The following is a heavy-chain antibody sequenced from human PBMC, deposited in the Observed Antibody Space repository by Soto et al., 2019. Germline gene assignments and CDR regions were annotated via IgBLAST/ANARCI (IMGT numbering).Heavy chain of an antibody. Sequence: SETLSLTCTVSGGSISSYYWSWIRQPPGKGLEWIGYIYYSGSTNYNPSLKSRVTISVDTSKNQFSLKLSSVTAADTAVYYCAGDDYDFRSGSTRGFDPWGQGTLVTVSS. V-gene: IGHV4-59*01. CDR2: IYYSGST. D-gene: IGHD3-3*01. J-gene: IGHJ5*02. CDR3: AGDDYDFRSGSTRGFDP. CDR1: GGSISSYY.